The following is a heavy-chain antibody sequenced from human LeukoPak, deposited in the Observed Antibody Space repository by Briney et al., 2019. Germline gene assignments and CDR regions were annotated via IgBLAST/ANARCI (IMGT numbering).Heavy chain of an antibody. CDR1: GFTFTTYW. D-gene: IGHD3-10*01. Sequence: QTGGSVRLSCAASGFTFTTYWMGWLRQAPGKGLEWVASIKQDGSEKYYVDSVKGRFTISRDSAENTVYLQMKSLKGEDTAFYYCARPLLYYYGSETYFWFDLWGQGTLVTVSS. CDR3: ARPLLYYYGSETYFWFDL. J-gene: IGHJ5*02. CDR2: IKQDGSEK. V-gene: IGHV3-7*01.